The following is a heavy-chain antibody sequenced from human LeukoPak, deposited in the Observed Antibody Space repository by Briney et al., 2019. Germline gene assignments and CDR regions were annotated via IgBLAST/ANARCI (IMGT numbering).Heavy chain of an antibody. CDR3: ARRVISEISIDKGNWLDP. CDR2: IYYSGSGST. D-gene: IGHD3-3*01. CDR1: GGSISGYY. J-gene: IGHJ5*02. Sequence: SETLSLTCTVSGGSISGYYWSWIRQPPGKGLEWIGYIYYSGSGSTNYNPSLTSRISLSVDTSKNQFSLKLSSVTAADTAVYYCARRVISEISIDKGNWLDPWGQGTLVTVSS. V-gene: IGHV4-59*08.